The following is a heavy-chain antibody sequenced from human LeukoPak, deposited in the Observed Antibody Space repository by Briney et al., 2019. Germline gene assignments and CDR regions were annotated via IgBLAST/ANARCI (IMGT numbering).Heavy chain of an antibody. CDR3: ARPIIPAANGGFDY. D-gene: IGHD2-2*01. CDR2: INHSGST. J-gene: IGHJ4*02. V-gene: IGHV4-34*01. Sequence: SETLSLTCAVYGGSFSDYYWSWIRQPPGKGLEWIGKINHSGSTNYNPSLKSRVTISVDTSKNQFSLKLSSVTAADTAVYYCARPIIPAANGGFDYWGQGTLVTVSS. CDR1: GGSFSDYY.